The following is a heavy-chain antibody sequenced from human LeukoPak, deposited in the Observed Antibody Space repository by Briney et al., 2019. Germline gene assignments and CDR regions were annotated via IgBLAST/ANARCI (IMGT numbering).Heavy chain of an antibody. D-gene: IGHD4/OR15-4a*01. J-gene: IGHJ4*02. CDR3: ARRPGEYGGNDFDY. CDR1: GGSISSRRDY. V-gene: IGHV4-39*01. Sequence: SSETLSLTCTVSGGSISSRRDYWGWIRQPPGKGLEWFGSIYYTGSTHYNPSLKSRVTISVDTSKNQFSLKLSSVTAADTAVYYCARRPGEYGGNDFDYWGQGTLVTVSS. CDR2: IYYTGST.